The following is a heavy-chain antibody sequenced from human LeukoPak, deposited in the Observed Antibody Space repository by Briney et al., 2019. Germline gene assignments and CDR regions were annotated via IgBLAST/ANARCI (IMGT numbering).Heavy chain of an antibody. CDR1: GFTFSSYA. CDR3: VKDPRPYNWNAAPLDY. D-gene: IGHD1-1*01. V-gene: IGHV3-64D*06. Sequence: GGSLRLSCSASGFTFSSYAMHWVRQAPGKGLEYASAISSNGGSTYYADSVKGRFTISRDNSKNTLYLQMSSLRAEDTAVYYCVKDPRPYNWNAAPLDYWGQGTLVTVSS. J-gene: IGHJ4*02. CDR2: ISSNGGST.